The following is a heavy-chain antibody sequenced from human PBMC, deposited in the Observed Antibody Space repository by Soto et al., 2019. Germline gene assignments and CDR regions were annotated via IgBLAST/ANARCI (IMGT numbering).Heavy chain of an antibody. CDR3: ARARRYCHFWSGYQCEGPYGMDV. V-gene: IGHV4-34*01. Sequence: SETLSLTCGVYGGSFSGYSWTWIRQAPGKGLEWIGEINHSGGTNYNSSLKSRVTISVDMSKNQFSLLLYSVTAADTALYYCARARRYCHFWSGYQCEGPYGMDVWGQGTTVTVSS. CDR1: GGSFSGYS. D-gene: IGHD3-3*02. J-gene: IGHJ6*02. CDR2: INHSGGT.